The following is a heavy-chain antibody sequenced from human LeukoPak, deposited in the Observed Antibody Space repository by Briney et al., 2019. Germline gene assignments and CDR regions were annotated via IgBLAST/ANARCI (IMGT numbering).Heavy chain of an antibody. Sequence: GVSLRLSCAASGFTFSTYAMHWVRQAPGKGLEWVAVIGYDGSNKYYADPVKGRITISRDSSKNTLYLQMNSLRAEDSAMYYCARDLNLWGQGTLVTVSS. D-gene: IGHD1-20*01. CDR1: GFTFSTYA. CDR3: ARDLNL. CDR2: IGYDGSNK. J-gene: IGHJ4*02. V-gene: IGHV3-33*01.